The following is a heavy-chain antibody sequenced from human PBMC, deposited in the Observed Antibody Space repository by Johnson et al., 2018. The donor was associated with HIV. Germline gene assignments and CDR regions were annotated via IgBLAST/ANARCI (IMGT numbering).Heavy chain of an antibody. CDR1: GFTFSTYA. CDR3: AREEGNYILTRGDAFDI. CDR2: ISSSGRTL. V-gene: IGHV3-48*03. D-gene: IGHD3-9*01. J-gene: IGHJ3*02. Sequence: VQLVESGGGVVRPGRSLSLSCTASGFTFSTYAMHWVRQAPGKGLERVSYISSSGRTLDYADSVKGRFTISRDNAKNSLYLHMNSLRAEDTAVYYCAREEGNYILTRGDAFDIWGQGTMVTVSS.